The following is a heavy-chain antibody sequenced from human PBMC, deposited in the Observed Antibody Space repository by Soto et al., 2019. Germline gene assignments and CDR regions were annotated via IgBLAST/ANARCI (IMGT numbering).Heavy chain of an antibody. J-gene: IGHJ4*02. V-gene: IGHV1-3*01. CDR2: IIPIIGNT. D-gene: IGHD3-22*01. CDR3: ATRDWYYHDSSAITPDDY. Sequence: ASVKVSCKASGYTFTSYAMHWVRQAPGQRLEWMGGIIPIIGNTNYAQKFQGRVTITADESTSTAYMELSSLRSEDTAVYYCATRDWYYHDSSAITPDDYWGQGTLVTVSS. CDR1: GYTFTSYA.